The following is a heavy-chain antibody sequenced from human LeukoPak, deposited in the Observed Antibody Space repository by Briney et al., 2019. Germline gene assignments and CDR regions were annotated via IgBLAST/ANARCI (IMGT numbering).Heavy chain of an antibody. Sequence: ASVKVSCKASGYTFTSYDINWVRQATGQGLEWMGWMNPNSGNTGYAQKFQGRVTMTTDTSTSTAYMELRSLRSDDTAVYYCARAKWLLPDGPFDYWGQGTLVTVSS. J-gene: IGHJ4*02. CDR1: GYTFTSYD. CDR3: ARAKWLLPDGPFDY. CDR2: MNPNSGNT. D-gene: IGHD3-22*01. V-gene: IGHV1-8*01.